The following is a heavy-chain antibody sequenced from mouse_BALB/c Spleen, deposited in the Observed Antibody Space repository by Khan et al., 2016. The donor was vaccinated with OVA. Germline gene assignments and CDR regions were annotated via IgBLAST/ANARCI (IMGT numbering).Heavy chain of an antibody. J-gene: IGHJ3*01. D-gene: IGHD2-14*01. CDR3: VRDGADHRNDGWFAY. CDR1: GYTFTSYT. V-gene: IGHV1-4*01. CDR2: INPSNGYP. Sequence: QVQLQQSGAELARPGASVKMSCKASGYTFTSYTIHWIKKRPGQGLEWIGYINPSNGYPNYNQKFKDKATLTTDKSSTPSYLQLSSLTSDGSAVYNCVRDGADHRNDGWFAYWGQGTLVTVSA.